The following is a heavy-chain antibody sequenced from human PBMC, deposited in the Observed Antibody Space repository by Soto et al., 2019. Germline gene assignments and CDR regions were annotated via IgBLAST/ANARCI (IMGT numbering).Heavy chain of an antibody. V-gene: IGHV3-21*04. CDR1: GFTFISHT. Sequence: EVQLVESGGGLVKPGGSLRLSCAVSGFTFISHTLNWVRQAPGKGLEWVSSISGSGSPCYADSVKGRFTISRDNAQNSLYLQMSSLRAGDTAVYYCSREVQPVFRREYDYWGQGTLVTVSS. J-gene: IGHJ4*02. CDR3: SREVQPVFRREYDY. CDR2: ISGSGSP.